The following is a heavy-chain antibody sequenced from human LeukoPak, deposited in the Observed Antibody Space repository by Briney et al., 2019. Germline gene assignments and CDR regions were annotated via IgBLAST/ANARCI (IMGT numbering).Heavy chain of an antibody. V-gene: IGHV3-7*01. Sequence: GGSLRLSCAASGFTFSSYAMHWVRQAPGKGLEWVANIKEDGSEKYYVDSVKGRFTISRDNAKNSLYLQVNSLRAEDTAVYYCATGGAVAGTYWGQGTLVTVSS. CDR1: GFTFSSYA. CDR2: IKEDGSEK. CDR3: ATGGAVAGTY. D-gene: IGHD6-19*01. J-gene: IGHJ4*02.